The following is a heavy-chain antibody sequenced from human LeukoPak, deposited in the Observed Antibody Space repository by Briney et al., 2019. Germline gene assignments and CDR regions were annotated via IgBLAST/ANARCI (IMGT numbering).Heavy chain of an antibody. CDR2: INPNSGGT. V-gene: IGHV1-2*02. D-gene: IGHD5-24*01. Sequence: ASVKVSCKASGYTFTGYYMHWVRQAPGQGLEWMGWINPNSGGTNYAQKFQGRVTMTRDTSISTAYMELSRPRSDDTAVYYCARAWRYNFSPLDYWGQGTLVTVSS. J-gene: IGHJ4*02. CDR1: GYTFTGYY. CDR3: ARAWRYNFSPLDY.